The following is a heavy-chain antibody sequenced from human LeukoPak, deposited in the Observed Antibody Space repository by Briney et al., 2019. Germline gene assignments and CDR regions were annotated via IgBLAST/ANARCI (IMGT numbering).Heavy chain of an antibody. CDR1: GFTFSSYA. CDR2: LSGSGDST. CDR3: AKDPAGYSYGPYAFDI. V-gene: IGHV3-23*01. J-gene: IGHJ3*02. Sequence: GGSLRLSCAASGFTFSSYAMSWVRQAPGKGLEWVSGLSGSGDSTYYADSVKGRFTISRDNSKNTLYLQMNSLRAEDTAVYYCAKDPAGYSYGPYAFDIWGRGTMVTVSS. D-gene: IGHD5-18*01.